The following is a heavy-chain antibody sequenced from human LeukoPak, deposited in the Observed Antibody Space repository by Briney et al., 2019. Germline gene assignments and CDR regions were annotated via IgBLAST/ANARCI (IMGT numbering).Heavy chain of an antibody. Sequence: QPGGSLRLSCAASGFTVSSNYMSWVRQAPGKGLEWVSIIYSGGNTYYAGSVKGRFTISRDNSKNTLYLQMNSLRAEDTAVYYCARSPYYYDSSGYHGAFDIWGQGTMVTVSS. J-gene: IGHJ3*02. D-gene: IGHD3-22*01. CDR1: GFTVSSNY. CDR3: ARSPYYYDSSGYHGAFDI. V-gene: IGHV3-53*01. CDR2: IYSGGNT.